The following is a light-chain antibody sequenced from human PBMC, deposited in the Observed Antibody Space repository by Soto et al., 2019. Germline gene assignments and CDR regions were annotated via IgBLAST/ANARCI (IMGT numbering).Light chain of an antibody. CDR1: CSDVGGYNY. J-gene: IGLJ1*01. V-gene: IGLV2-14*01. CDR3: SSYTSSSIDYV. Sequence: QSALTQPASVSGSPGQSITISCTGTCSDVGGYNYVSWYQQHPGKAPKLMIYEVSNRPSGVSNRFSGSKSGNTASLTISGLQSEDEAHYYCSSYTSSSIDYVFGTGTKVTV. CDR2: EVS.